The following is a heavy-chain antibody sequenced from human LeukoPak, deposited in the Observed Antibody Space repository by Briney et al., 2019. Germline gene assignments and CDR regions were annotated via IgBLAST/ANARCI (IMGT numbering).Heavy chain of an antibody. CDR3: ARGPPIFGVVIKRDY. CDR2: ISSSGSTI. J-gene: IGHJ4*02. CDR1: GFTFSSYA. V-gene: IGHV3-48*04. D-gene: IGHD3-3*01. Sequence: GGSLRLSCAASGFTFSSYAMSWVRQAPGKGLEWVSYISSSGSTIYYADSLKGRFTISRDNARNSLYLQMNSLRAEDTAVYYCARGPPIFGVVIKRDYWGQGTLVTVSS.